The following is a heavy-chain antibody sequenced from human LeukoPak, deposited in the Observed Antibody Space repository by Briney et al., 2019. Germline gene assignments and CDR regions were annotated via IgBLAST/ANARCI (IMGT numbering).Heavy chain of an antibody. CDR1: GYSFTSYW. CDR3: AAGGPAAAVVEGRINWLDP. Sequence: GESLKISCKASGYSFTSYWIGWLRQIPGKGLEWMGIIYPGDSDTRYSPSFQGQVTISADQSISTPYLQWNSLKASDTAMYYCAAGGPAAAVVEGRINWLDPWGQGTLVTVSS. CDR2: IYPGDSDT. V-gene: IGHV5-51*01. D-gene: IGHD6-13*01. J-gene: IGHJ5*02.